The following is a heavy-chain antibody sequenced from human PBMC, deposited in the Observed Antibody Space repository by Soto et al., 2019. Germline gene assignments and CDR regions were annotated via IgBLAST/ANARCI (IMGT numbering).Heavy chain of an antibody. V-gene: IGHV3-21*01. CDR1: GFTFSSYS. CDR2: ISSSSSYI. D-gene: IGHD6-6*01. CDR3: ARGTSPARALDY. Sequence: GGSLRLSCAASGFTFSSYSMNWVRQAPGKGLEWVSSISSSSSYIYYADSVKGRFTISRDNAKNSLYLQMNSLRVEDTAVYYCARGTSPARALDYWGQGTLVTVSS. J-gene: IGHJ4*02.